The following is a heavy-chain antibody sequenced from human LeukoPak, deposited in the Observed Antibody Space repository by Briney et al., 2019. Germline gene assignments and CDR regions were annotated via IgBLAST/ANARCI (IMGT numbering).Heavy chain of an antibody. CDR1: GYTFTSYG. CDR3: ARDQTAYYYYYMDV. V-gene: IGHV1-18*01. CDR2: ISAYNGNT. Sequence: ASVKVSCKASGYTFTSYGISWVRQAPGQGLEWMGWISAYNGNTNYAQKLQGRVTITTDTSTSTAYMELRSLRSDDTAVYYCARDQTAYYYYYMDVWGKGTTVTVSS. J-gene: IGHJ6*03. D-gene: IGHD1-1*01.